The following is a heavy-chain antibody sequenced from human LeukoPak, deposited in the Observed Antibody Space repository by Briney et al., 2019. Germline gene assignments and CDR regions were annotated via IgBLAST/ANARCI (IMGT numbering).Heavy chain of an antibody. D-gene: IGHD2-2*01. V-gene: IGHV3-53*01. J-gene: IGHJ4*02. CDR2: IYGGGTT. CDR1: GFTDNTYY. Sequence: SGGSLRLSCAASGFTDNTYYMSWVRQAPGKGLEWVSVIYGGGTTYYADSVKGRFTISRDDSKNTPYLQMNSLRAEDTAVYYCARDSGPVDQMLSFDVWGQGTLVTVSS. CDR3: ARDSGPVDQMLSFDV.